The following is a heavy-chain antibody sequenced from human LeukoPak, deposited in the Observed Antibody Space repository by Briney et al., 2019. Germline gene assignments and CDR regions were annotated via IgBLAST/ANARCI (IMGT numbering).Heavy chain of an antibody. Sequence: ASVKVSCKASGYTFTGYYMHWARQAPGQGLEWMGWINPNSGGTNYAQKFQGRVTMTRDTSISTAYMELSRLRSDDTAVYYCARGCSSTSCLANFDYWGQGTLVTVSS. J-gene: IGHJ4*02. CDR1: GYTFTGYY. V-gene: IGHV1-2*02. D-gene: IGHD2-2*01. CDR3: ARGCSSTSCLANFDY. CDR2: INPNSGGT.